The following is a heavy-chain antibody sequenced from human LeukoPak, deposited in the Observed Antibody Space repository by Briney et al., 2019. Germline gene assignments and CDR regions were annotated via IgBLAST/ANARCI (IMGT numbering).Heavy chain of an antibody. D-gene: IGHD3-10*01. J-gene: IGHJ4*02. CDR3: ARDGDGSGGH. CDR2: ISSSSSYI. V-gene: IGHV3-21*01. CDR1: GFTFSSYS. Sequence: PGGSLRLSCAASGFTFSSYSMNWVRQAPGKGLEWVSSISSSSSYIYYAGSVKGRFTISRDNAKNSLYLQMNSLRAEDTAVYYCARDGDGSGGHWGQGTLVTVSS.